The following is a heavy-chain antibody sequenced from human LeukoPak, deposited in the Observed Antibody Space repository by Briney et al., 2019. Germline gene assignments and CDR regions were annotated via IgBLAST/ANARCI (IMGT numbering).Heavy chain of an antibody. D-gene: IGHD3-22*01. CDR3: ARGGYYDSSGYRYVDY. V-gene: IGHV3-30*02. J-gene: IGHJ4*02. CDR2: IRYDGSIK. CDR1: GFTFSTYG. Sequence: GGSLRLSCAASGFTFSTYGMNWVRQAPGKGLEWVSFIRYDGSIKYYADSVKGRFTISRDNSKNTLYVQMNSLRAEDTAVYYCARGGYYDSSGYRYVDYWGQGTLVTVSS.